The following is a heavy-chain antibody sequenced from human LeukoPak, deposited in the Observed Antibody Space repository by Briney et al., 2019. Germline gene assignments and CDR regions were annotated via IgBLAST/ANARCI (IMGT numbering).Heavy chain of an antibody. CDR2: IYCSGSA. V-gene: IGHV4-59*01. CDR3: ARAAARDYYYDSSGYYDY. D-gene: IGHD3-22*01. CDR1: GGSISNYF. J-gene: IGHJ4*02. Sequence: PSETLSLTCTVSGGSISNYFWNWVRQPPGKELEWIGYIYCSGSANFNPSLEGRVTISVDTSKNQFSLKLSSVTAADTAVYYCARAAARDYYYDSSGYYDYWGQGTLVTVSS.